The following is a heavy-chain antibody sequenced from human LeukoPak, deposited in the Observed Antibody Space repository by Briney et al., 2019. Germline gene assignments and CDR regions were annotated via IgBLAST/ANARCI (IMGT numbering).Heavy chain of an antibody. CDR1: GFTFSSNW. CDR3: ARQRFGDV. Sequence: GGSLRLSCGASGFTFSSNWMTWLRQAPGKGLEWVANIKQDGSEKNYVDSVKGRFTISRDNAKNSLYLQMNSLRAEDTAVYYCARQRFGDVWGKGTTVTVSS. J-gene: IGHJ6*04. CDR2: IKQDGSEK. V-gene: IGHV3-7*02. D-gene: IGHD3-3*01.